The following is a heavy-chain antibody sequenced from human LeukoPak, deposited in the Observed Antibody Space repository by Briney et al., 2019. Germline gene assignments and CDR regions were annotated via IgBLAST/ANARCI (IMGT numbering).Heavy chain of an antibody. Sequence: GGSLRLSCAASGFTFSSYEMNWVRQAPGKGLEWVSYISSSGSAIYYADSVKGRFTISRDNSKNTLYLQMNSLRAEDTAVYYCAKEVRSAYGDYPDYWGQGTLVTVSS. V-gene: IGHV3-48*03. D-gene: IGHD4-17*01. J-gene: IGHJ4*02. CDR3: AKEVRSAYGDYPDY. CDR1: GFTFSSYE. CDR2: ISSSGSAI.